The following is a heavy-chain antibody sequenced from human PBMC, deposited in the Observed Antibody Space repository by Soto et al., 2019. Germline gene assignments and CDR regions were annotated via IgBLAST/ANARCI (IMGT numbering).Heavy chain of an antibody. V-gene: IGHV3-48*01. D-gene: IGHD3-3*01. CDR3: ARESLLITIFGVVTSYYMDV. J-gene: IGHJ6*03. CDR2: ISSSSSTI. CDR1: GFTFSSYS. Sequence: PGGSLRLACAASGFTFSSYSMNWVRQAPGKGLEWVSYISSSSSTIYYADSVKGRFTISRDNAKNSLYLQMNSLRAEDTAVYYCARESLLITIFGVVTSYYMDVWGKGTTVTVSS.